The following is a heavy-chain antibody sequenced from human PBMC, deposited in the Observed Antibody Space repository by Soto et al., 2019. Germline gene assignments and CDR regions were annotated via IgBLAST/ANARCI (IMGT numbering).Heavy chain of an antibody. CDR2: IDWDDNK. CDR1: GFSLSTIGMC. Sequence: GSGPTLVNPTQTPTLTCTFSGFSLSTIGMCVSWIRQPPGKALEWLALIDWDDNKYYSTSLETRLTVSKDTSKNQVVLTMTNMDPVDTATYYCARSPRSDAYSGSSYFDYWGRGTLVTVSS. CDR3: ARSPRSDAYSGSSYFDY. V-gene: IGHV2-70*01. J-gene: IGHJ4*02. D-gene: IGHD1-26*01.